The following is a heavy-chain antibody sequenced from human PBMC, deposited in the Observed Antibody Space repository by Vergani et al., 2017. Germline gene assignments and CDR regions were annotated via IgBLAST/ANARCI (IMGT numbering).Heavy chain of an antibody. J-gene: IGHJ5*02. CDR1: GYTFTSYD. V-gene: IGHV1-8*03. Sequence: QVQLVQSGAAVKKPGASVKVSCKASGYTFTSYDINWVRQATGQGLEWMGWMNPNSGNTGYAQKFQGRVTITRNTSISTAYMELSSLRSEDTAVYYCARDSRYCSSTSCYVGRDWFDPWGQGTLVTVSS. D-gene: IGHD2-2*01. CDR3: ARDSRYCSSTSCYVGRDWFDP. CDR2: MNPNSGNT.